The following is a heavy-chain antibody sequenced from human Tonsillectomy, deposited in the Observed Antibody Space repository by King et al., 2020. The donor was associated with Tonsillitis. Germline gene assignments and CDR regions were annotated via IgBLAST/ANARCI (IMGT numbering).Heavy chain of an antibody. CDR3: ANSRGSIPGRPPLPDD. D-gene: IGHD6-6*01. CDR1: GFTFNAYG. J-gene: IGHJ4*02. V-gene: IGHV3-30*18. Sequence: VQLVESGGGVVQPGRSLRLSCAASGFTFNAYGMHWVRQAPGKGLEWVAAISNHGSDQYYTDSVKGRFTISRDNSKNTVYLQMNSLRAEDTAVYYCANSRGSIPGRPPLPDDWGQGTLVTVSS. CDR2: ISNHGSDQ.